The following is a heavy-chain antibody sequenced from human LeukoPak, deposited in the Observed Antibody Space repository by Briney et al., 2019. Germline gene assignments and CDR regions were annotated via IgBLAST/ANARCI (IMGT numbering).Heavy chain of an antibody. CDR3: ARSNREFASGTGDF. J-gene: IGHJ4*02. Sequence: PGGSLRLSCAASGFTFSSHWMSWVRQGLGKGLEWVANIKQDGSETYYVGSVKGRFTISRDNAKNSLYLQMNSLRAEDTAVYYCARSNREFASGTGDFWGQGTLVTVSS. V-gene: IGHV3-7*05. CDR1: GFTFSSHW. CDR2: IKQDGSET. D-gene: IGHD3-10*01.